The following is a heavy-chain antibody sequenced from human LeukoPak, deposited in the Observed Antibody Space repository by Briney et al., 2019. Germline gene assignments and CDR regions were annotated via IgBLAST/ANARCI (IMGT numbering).Heavy chain of an antibody. Sequence: GASLRLSCAVSGFSFTNFWMSWVRQAPGRGLEWVANIHPEGNEKYHVESVKGRFTISRDNTKNLLFLQMNGLRVEDTAVYYCARGDAFSGDHWGQGTLVTVSS. CDR3: ARGDAFSGDH. CDR1: GFSFTNFW. CDR2: IHPEGNEK. J-gene: IGHJ4*02. V-gene: IGHV3-7*04.